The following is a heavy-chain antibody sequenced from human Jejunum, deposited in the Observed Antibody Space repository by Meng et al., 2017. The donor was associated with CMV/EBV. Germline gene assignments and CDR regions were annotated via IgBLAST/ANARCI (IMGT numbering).Heavy chain of an antibody. CDR2: VYYDGGST. CDR1: SYF. D-gene: IGHD6-13*01. V-gene: IGHV4-59*01. CDR3: ARVPAELGSSSSSYYFDS. Sequence: SYFWTWIRQHPGKGLEWLGYVYYDGGSTNYNPSLKSRVTISVDSPENQFSLKLTSVTAADTAVYYCARVPAELGSSSSSYYFDSWGQGTLVTVSS. J-gene: IGHJ4*02.